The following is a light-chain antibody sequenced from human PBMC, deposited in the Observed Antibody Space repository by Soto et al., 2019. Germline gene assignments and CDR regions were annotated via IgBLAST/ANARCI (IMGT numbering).Light chain of an antibody. CDR3: MQAIQSPWT. CDR2: LGS. Sequence: DIVMTQSALSLPVTPGEPASISCRSSQSLLHINGYNYLDWYLQKPGQSPKLLIYLGSNRASGVPARFSGSGSGTDFTLKISRVEAEDVGVYYCMQAIQSPWTFGQGTKVEIK. J-gene: IGKJ1*01. V-gene: IGKV2-28*01. CDR1: QSLLHINGYNY.